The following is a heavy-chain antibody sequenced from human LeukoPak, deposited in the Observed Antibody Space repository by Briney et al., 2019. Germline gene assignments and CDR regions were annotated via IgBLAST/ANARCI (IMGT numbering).Heavy chain of an antibody. Sequence: GGALRLSCAASGFTFSSYDMTWVRQAPGRGLEWVSSIRPSGDNTYYGDSEKGRFTISRDNSKNTVYLQMNNMRVDDTAVYYCARVAGWHWFDPWGQGTLVTVSS. D-gene: IGHD6-19*01. CDR3: ARVAGWHWFDP. CDR2: IRPSGDNT. J-gene: IGHJ5*02. CDR1: GFTFSSYD. V-gene: IGHV3-23*01.